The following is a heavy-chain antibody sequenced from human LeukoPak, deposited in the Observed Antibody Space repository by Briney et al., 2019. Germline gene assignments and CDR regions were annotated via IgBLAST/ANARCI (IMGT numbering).Heavy chain of an antibody. V-gene: IGHV1-69*06. CDR2: IIPIFGTA. CDR3: ARGTFRQYGGPSWFDP. Sequence: ASVKVSCKASRGTFSNYAISWVRQAPGQGLEWMGGIIPIFGTANFAQKFQGRVTITADKSTSTAYMELSSLRSEDTAVYYCARGTFRQYGGPSWFDPWGQGTLVTVSS. CDR1: RGTFSNYA. J-gene: IGHJ5*02. D-gene: IGHD3-16*01.